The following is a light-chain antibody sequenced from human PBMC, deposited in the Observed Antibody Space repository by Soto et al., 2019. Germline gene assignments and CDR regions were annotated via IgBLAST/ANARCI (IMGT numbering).Light chain of an antibody. V-gene: IGKV1-9*01. CDR1: QAISTY. CDR2: AAS. Sequence: VGDIVTITRRASQAISTYLAWYQQTSGKAPKLLISAASTLQRGVPSRFRGSGSGTQFTLTISSLQPEDFATYYCQQLNAYPLTFGGGTKVDIK. J-gene: IGKJ4*01. CDR3: QQLNAYPLT.